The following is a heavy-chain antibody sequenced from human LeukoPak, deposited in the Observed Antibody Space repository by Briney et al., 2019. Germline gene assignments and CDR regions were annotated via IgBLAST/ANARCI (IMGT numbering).Heavy chain of an antibody. J-gene: IGHJ5*02. CDR3: AGDGYSSSWDLP. V-gene: IGHV4-39*07. D-gene: IGHD6-13*01. CDR2: IYYSGST. Sequence: SETLSLTCTVSGGSISSSSYYWGWFRQPPGKGLEWIGSIYYSGSTYYNPSLKSRVTISVDTSKNQFSLKLSSVTAADTAVYYCAGDGYSSSWDLPWGQGTLVTVSS. CDR1: GGSISSSSYY.